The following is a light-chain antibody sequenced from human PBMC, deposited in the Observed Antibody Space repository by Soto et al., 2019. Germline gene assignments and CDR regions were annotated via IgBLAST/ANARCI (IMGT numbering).Light chain of an antibody. Sequence: QSALTQPASVSGSPGQSITISCTGTSSDIGAYDLVSWYQQHPGKAPKFLIYGGNKRPSGVSTRFSGSKSGNTASLTIFGLQAEDEADYHCCSYAGGATSVCGGGTKVTVL. J-gene: IGLJ2*01. V-gene: IGLV2-23*01. CDR2: GGN. CDR3: CSYAGGATSV. CDR1: SSDIGAYDL.